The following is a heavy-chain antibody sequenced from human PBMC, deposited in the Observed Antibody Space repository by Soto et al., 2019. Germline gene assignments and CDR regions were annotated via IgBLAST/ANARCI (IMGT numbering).Heavy chain of an antibody. Sequence: SETLSLTCTVSGGSISSYYWSWIRQPPGKGLEWIGYIYYSGSTNYNPSLKSRVTISVDTSKNQFSLKLSSVTAADTAVYYCARRAAENWFDPWGQGTLVTVSS. CDR1: GGSISSYY. D-gene: IGHD2-15*01. CDR3: ARRAAENWFDP. J-gene: IGHJ5*02. V-gene: IGHV4-59*01. CDR2: IYYSGST.